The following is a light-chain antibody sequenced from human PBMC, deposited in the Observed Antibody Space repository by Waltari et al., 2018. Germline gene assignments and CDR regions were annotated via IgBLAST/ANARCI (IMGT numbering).Light chain of an antibody. J-gene: IGKJ1*01. CDR1: QSISNK. CDR2: GAS. Sequence: EIVMTQSPATLSVSPGERVTLSCRASQSISNKLAWYQQTPCQPPRLLVVGASTRASGIPARFSGSGSGTEFTLTISSLQSEDFAVYYCQQYNNWPPKTFGQGTKVEI. V-gene: IGKV3-15*01. CDR3: QQYNNWPPKT.